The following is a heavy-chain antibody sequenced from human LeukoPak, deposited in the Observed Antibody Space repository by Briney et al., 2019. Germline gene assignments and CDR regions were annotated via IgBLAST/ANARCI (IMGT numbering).Heavy chain of an antibody. J-gene: IGHJ6*02. CDR1: GGSISSYY. D-gene: IGHD2-2*02. V-gene: IGHV4-34*01. CDR2: INHSGST. CDR3: ARGRYCSSTSCYTPVNYYYYGMDV. Sequence: SETLSLTCTVSGGSISSYYWSWIRQPPGKGLEWIGEINHSGSTNYNPSLKSRVTISVDTSKNQFSLKLSSVTAADTAVYYCARGRYCSSTSCYTPVNYYYYGMDVWGQGTTVTVSS.